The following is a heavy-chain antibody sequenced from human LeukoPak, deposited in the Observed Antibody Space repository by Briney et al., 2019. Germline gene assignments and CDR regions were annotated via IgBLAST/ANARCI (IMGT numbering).Heavy chain of an antibody. CDR3: ARELGRQLVGTWRDWFDP. Sequence: GGSLRLSCAASGFTFSSYAMYWVRQAPGKGLEWMAVISYDGSEKFYADSVKGRFTISRDNFKNTLYLQMNSLRAEDTAVYYCARELGRQLVGTWRDWFDPWGQGTLVTVSS. D-gene: IGHD6-6*01. J-gene: IGHJ5*02. CDR1: GFTFSSYA. CDR2: ISYDGSEK. V-gene: IGHV3-30*03.